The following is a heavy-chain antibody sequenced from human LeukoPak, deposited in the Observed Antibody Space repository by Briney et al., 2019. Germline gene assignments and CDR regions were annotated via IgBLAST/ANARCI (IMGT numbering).Heavy chain of an antibody. CDR1: GFTFSTYG. V-gene: IGHV3-30*02. J-gene: IGHJ4*02. CDR2: IRYDGTNK. Sequence: GGSLRLSCAASGFTFSTYGMHWVRQAPGKGLEWVAFIRYDGTNKYYADSVKGRFTISRDNSKNTLFLQMNSLRAEDTAVYYCANGYYYDILTGFYKDRHKSFDYWGQGTLVTVSS. D-gene: IGHD3-9*01. CDR3: ANGYYYDILTGFYKDRHKSFDY.